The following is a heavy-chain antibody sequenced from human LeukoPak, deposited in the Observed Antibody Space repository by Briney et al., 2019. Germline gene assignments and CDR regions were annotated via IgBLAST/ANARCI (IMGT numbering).Heavy chain of an antibody. J-gene: IGHJ4*02. Sequence: GGSLRLSCAASGFTFSSYAMSWVRQAPGKGLEWVSAISGSGGSTYYADSVKGRFTISRDNSKNTLYLQMNSLRAEDTAIYYCTRVRDGYNYVFDNWGQGTLVTVSS. CDR1: GFTFSSYA. D-gene: IGHD5-24*01. V-gene: IGHV3-23*01. CDR2: ISGSGGST. CDR3: TRVRDGYNYVFDN.